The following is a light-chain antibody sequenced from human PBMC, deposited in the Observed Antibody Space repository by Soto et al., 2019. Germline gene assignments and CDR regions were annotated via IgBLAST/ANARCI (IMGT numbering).Light chain of an antibody. Sequence: DLQLTQSPSFLSASVGDRVTITCRASQGISSYLAWYQQKPGKAPKLLIYAASTLQSGVPSRFNGSGSGTEFTLTISGMQPEDCATYYCKQPPGFGGGTKVEIK. CDR3: KQPPG. V-gene: IGKV1-9*01. J-gene: IGKJ4*01. CDR1: QGISSY. CDR2: AAS.